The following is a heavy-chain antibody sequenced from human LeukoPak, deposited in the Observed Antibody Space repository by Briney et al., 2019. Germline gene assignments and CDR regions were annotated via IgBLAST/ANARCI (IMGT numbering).Heavy chain of an antibody. Sequence: GGSLRLSCAASGFTFSGSAMPWVRQASGKGLEWVGRIRSKANSYATAYAAPVKGRFTISRDDSKNTAYLQMNSLKTEDTAVYYCTSPIYYDILTGYGWGQGTLVTVSS. CDR3: TSPIYYDILTGYG. J-gene: IGHJ4*02. D-gene: IGHD3-9*01. V-gene: IGHV3-73*01. CDR1: GFTFSGSA. CDR2: IRSKANSYAT.